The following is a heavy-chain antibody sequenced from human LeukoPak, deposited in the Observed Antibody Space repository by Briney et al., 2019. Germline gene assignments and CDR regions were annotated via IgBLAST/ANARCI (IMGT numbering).Heavy chain of an antibody. J-gene: IGHJ6*03. CDR3: ARDTYCSSTSCYRYYYYYYMDV. V-gene: IGHV3-7*01. D-gene: IGHD2-2*02. CDR1: GFTFSSYW. CDR2: IKQDGSEK. Sequence: GGSPRLSCAASGFTFSSYWMSWVRQAPGKGLEWVANIKQDGSEKYYVDSVKGRFTISRDNAKNSLYLQMNSLRAEDTAVYYCARDTYCSSTSCYRYYYYYYMDVWGKGTTVTVSS.